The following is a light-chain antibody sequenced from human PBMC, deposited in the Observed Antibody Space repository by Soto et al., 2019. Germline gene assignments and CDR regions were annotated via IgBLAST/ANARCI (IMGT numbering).Light chain of an antibody. J-gene: IGKJ2*01. CDR3: QQLTNYRFT. V-gene: IGKV1-9*01. Sequence: IQLTQSPSSLSASVGGRVTITCRASQGINSFLAWYQQKPGKAPKLLIYGASTLQSGVPSRFSGSGSGTDFTLTISSVEPEDFATYYCQQLTNYRFTFGQGTKLQIK. CDR2: GAS. CDR1: QGINSF.